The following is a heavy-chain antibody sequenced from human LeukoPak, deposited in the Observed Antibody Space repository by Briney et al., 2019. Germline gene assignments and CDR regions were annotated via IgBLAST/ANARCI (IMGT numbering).Heavy chain of an antibody. CDR3: AKEMATIMGNWFDP. J-gene: IGHJ5*02. CDR1: GGSISSGSYY. CDR2: IYTSGST. D-gene: IGHD5-24*01. V-gene: IGHV4-61*02. Sequence: SETLSLTCTVSGGSISSGSYYWSWIRQPAGKGLEWIGRIYTSGSTNYNPSLKSRVTISVDTSKNQFSLKLSSVTAADTAVYYCAKEMATIMGNWFDPWSQGTLVTVSS.